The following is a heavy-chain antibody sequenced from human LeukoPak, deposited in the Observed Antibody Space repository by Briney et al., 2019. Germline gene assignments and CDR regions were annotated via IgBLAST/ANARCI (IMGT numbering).Heavy chain of an antibody. CDR1: GYTFTGYY. V-gene: IGHV1-2*02. Sequence: GASVKVSCKASGYTFTGYYIHWVRQTPGQGLERMGWINPNSGGTNYAQKFQGRVTMTRDTSISTAYMELSRLRSDDTAVYYCARVHSSGYYFFDYWGQGTLVTVSS. CDR2: INPNSGGT. J-gene: IGHJ4*02. D-gene: IGHD3-22*01. CDR3: ARVHSSGYYFFDY.